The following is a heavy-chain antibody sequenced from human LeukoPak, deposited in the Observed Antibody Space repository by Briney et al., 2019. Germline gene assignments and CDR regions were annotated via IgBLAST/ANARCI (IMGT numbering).Heavy chain of an antibody. CDR3: ARGAQYSSSWYWFDP. D-gene: IGHD6-13*01. CDR1: GYTFTSYD. V-gene: IGHV1-8*01. Sequence: GASVKVSCKASGYTFTSYDINWVRQATGQGLEWMGWMNPNSGNTGYAQKFQGRVTMTRNTSISTVYMELSSLRSEDTAVYYCARGAQYSSSWYWFDPWGQGTLVTVSS. J-gene: IGHJ5*02. CDR2: MNPNSGNT.